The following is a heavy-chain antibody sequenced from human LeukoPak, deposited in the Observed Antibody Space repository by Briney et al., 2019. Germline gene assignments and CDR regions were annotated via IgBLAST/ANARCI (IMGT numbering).Heavy chain of an antibody. Sequence: GASVKVSCKASGYTFTSYDINWVRQATGQGLEWMGWMNPNSGNTGYAQKFQGRVTMTRDTSTSTVYMELSSLRSEDTAVYYCARGSQQLVYDYWGQGTLVTVSS. CDR2: MNPNSGNT. CDR1: GYTFTSYD. CDR3: ARGSQQLVYDY. V-gene: IGHV1-8*02. D-gene: IGHD6-13*01. J-gene: IGHJ4*02.